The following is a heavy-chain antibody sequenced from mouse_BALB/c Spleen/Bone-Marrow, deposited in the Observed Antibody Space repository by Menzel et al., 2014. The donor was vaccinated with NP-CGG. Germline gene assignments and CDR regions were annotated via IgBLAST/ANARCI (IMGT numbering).Heavy chain of an antibody. D-gene: IGHD2-14*01. Sequence: VQLQQSGPELVKPGASVKMSCKASGYTFTSYVMHWVKQKPGQGLKWIGYINPYNDGTKYNEKFKGKATLTSDKSSTTAYMELSSLTSEDSAVYYCARGGRYDGSWFAYWGQGTLVTVSA. CDR3: ARGGRYDGSWFAY. V-gene: IGHV1-14*01. CDR1: GYTFTSYV. CDR2: INPYNDGT. J-gene: IGHJ3*01.